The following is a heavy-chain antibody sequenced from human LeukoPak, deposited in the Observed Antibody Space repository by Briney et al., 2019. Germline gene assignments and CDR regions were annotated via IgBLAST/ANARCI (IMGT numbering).Heavy chain of an antibody. J-gene: IGHJ3*02. CDR2: IIPILGIA. V-gene: IGHV1-69*04. Sequence: SVKVSCKASGGTFSSYAISWVRQAPGQGLEWMGRIIPILGIANYAQKFQGRVTITADKSTSTAYMELSSLRSEDTAVYYCARGRRDCSGDCYVAFDIWGQGTMVTVSS. CDR1: GGTFSSYA. CDR3: ARGRRDCSGDCYVAFDI. D-gene: IGHD2-21*02.